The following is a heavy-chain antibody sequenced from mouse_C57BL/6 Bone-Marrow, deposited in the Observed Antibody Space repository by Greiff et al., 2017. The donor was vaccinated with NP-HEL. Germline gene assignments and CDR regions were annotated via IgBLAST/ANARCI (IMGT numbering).Heavy chain of an antibody. CDR2: INPSTGGT. V-gene: IGHV1-42*01. CDR1: GGAFGWGY. Sequence: VQLQQSGPELVKPGDEVKRKGKEAGGAFGWGYMDGGSQSPEKSLEWIGEINPSTGGTTYNQKFKAKATLTVDKSSSTAYMQLKSLTSEDSAVYYCARCGSSYRYFDVWGTGTTVTVSS. CDR3: ARCGSSYRYFDV. D-gene: IGHD1-1*01. J-gene: IGHJ1*03.